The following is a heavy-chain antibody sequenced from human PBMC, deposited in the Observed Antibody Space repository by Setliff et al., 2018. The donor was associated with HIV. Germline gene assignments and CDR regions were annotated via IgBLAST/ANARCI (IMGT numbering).Heavy chain of an antibody. D-gene: IGHD3-3*01. CDR2: INVGSGKT. CDR1: GYTFTNYA. J-gene: IGHJ6*02. CDR3: ARGPGVTIFGVVIRNGMDV. Sequence: ASVKVSCKASGYTFTNYAIHWVRQAPGQRLEWMGWINVGSGKTQYSQEFQGRVTITRDTSATTAYMELRSLRSDDTAVYYCARGPGVTIFGVVIRNGMDVWGQGTTVTVSS. V-gene: IGHV1-3*01.